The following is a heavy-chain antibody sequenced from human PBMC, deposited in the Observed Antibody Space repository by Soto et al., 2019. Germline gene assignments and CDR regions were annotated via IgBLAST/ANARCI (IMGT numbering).Heavy chain of an antibody. CDR2: IDPSDSYT. Sequence: PGESLKISCKGSGYSFTSYWISWVRQMPGKGLEWMGRIDPSDSYTNYSPSFKGHVTISADKSISTAYLQWSSLKASDTAMYYCASSPRGYCSCTCCRELGNYYGMDVWGQGTTVTVS. D-gene: IGHD2-2*01. V-gene: IGHV5-10-1*01. CDR1: GYSFTSYW. J-gene: IGHJ6*02. CDR3: ASSPRGYCSCTCCRELGNYYGMDV.